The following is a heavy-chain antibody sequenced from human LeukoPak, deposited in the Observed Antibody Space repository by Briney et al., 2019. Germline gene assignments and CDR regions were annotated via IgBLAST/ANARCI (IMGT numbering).Heavy chain of an antibody. D-gene: IGHD2-15*01. CDR2: INSDIYSNTI. Sequence: GGSLRLSCAASGFTLSSYSMNWVRQAPGKGLEWISYINSDIYSNTIYYADTVKGRFTISRDNGKNSLYLQMNSLRDEDTAVYYCARDGNSVVAATLYAFDIWGQGTMVTVSS. CDR3: ARDGNSVVAATLYAFDI. J-gene: IGHJ3*02. CDR1: GFTLSSYS. V-gene: IGHV3-48*02.